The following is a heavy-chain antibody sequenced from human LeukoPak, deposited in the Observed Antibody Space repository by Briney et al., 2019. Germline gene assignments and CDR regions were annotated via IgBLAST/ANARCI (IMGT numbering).Heavy chain of an antibody. CDR2: IYYSGST. D-gene: IGHD6-25*01. V-gene: IGHV4-39*01. CDR1: GGSISSSSYY. J-gene: IGHJ4*02. Sequence: SETLSLTCTVSGGSISSSSYYWGWIRQPPGKGLEWIGSIYYSGSTYYNPSLESRVTISVDTSKNQFSLKLSSVTAADTAVYYCARLSSGGGYWGQGTLVTVSS. CDR3: ARLSSGGGY.